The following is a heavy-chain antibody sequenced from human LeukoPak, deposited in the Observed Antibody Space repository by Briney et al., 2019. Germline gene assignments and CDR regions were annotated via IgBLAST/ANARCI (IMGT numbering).Heavy chain of an antibody. D-gene: IGHD4-17*01. J-gene: IGHJ4*02. V-gene: IGHV3-48*01. CDR3: ARIVTTVTTVEY. CDR2: ISSSSMI. Sequence: GGSLRLSCAASGFTFSTYSMNWVRQAPGKGLEWVSYISSSSMIYYADSVKGRFTISRDNAKNSLYLQMNSLRAEDTAVYYCARIVTTVTTVEYWGQGTLVTVTS. CDR1: GFTFSTYS.